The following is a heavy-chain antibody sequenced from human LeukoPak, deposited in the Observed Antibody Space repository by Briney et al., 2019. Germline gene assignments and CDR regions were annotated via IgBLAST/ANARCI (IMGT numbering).Heavy chain of an antibody. CDR1: GYTFIGYY. V-gene: IGHV1-2*06. D-gene: IGHD3-22*01. CDR2: INPNSGGT. CDR3: ARAHSSGYYGFYFDY. Sequence: ASVKVSCKASGYTFIGYYMHWVRQAPGQGLEWMGRINPNSGGTNYAQKFQGRVTMTRDTSISTAYMELGRLRSDDTAVYYCARAHSSGYYGFYFDYWGQGTLVTVSS. J-gene: IGHJ4*02.